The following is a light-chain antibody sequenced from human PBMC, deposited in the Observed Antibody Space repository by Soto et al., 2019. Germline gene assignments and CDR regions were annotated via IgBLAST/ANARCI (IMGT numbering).Light chain of an antibody. V-gene: IGKV3-15*01. CDR2: DAS. CDR3: QQYIRWPLT. CDR1: QSINSRS. J-gene: IGKJ4*01. Sequence: DIVLTQSPGTLSLSPGERATLSCGASQSINSRSLAWYQQKPGQAPRLLIYDASTRATGTPARFSGSGSGTEFTLTICSLQSEDFAVYYCQQYIRWPLTFGGGTKV.